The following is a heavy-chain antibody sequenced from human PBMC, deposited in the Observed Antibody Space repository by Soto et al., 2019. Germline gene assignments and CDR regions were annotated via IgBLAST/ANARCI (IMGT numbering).Heavy chain of an antibody. CDR3: AKDLRGYSYGAYGMDV. Sequence: GGSLRLSCAASGFTFDIYWMSWVRQAPGKGLEWVATIKFDASEKKYVDSVKGRFTISRDNSKNTLYLQMNSLRAEDTAVYYCAKDLRGYSYGAYGMDVWGQGTTVTVSS. CDR1: GFTFDIYW. V-gene: IGHV3-7*01. J-gene: IGHJ6*02. D-gene: IGHD5-18*01. CDR2: IKFDASEK.